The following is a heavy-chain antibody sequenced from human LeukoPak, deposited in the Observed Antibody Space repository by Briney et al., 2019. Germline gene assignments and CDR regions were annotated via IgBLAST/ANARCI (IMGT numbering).Heavy chain of an antibody. CDR1: GGSFSGYY. J-gene: IGHJ4*02. Sequence: SETLSLTCAVYGGSFSGYYWSWIRQPPGKGLEWIGEINHSGSTNYNPYLKSRVTISVDTSKNQFSLKLSTVTAADTAVYYCARGPDFDYCGQGTLVTVSS. V-gene: IGHV4-34*01. CDR3: ARGPDFDY. CDR2: INHSGST.